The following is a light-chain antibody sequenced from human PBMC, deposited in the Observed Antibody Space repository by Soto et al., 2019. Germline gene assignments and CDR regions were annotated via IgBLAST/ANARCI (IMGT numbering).Light chain of an antibody. CDR1: QDISSW. J-gene: IGKJ5*01. CDR2: AAS. V-gene: IGKV1-12*01. CDR3: QAATRIAIT. Sequence: DIHMTQSPSSVSASVGDRVTITCRASQDISSWLAWYQQKPGKAPNLLIYAASILHTGVPSRFSGSGSGTDFTLTISSLQPEDFGTYYCQAATRIAITFGQGTRLDIK.